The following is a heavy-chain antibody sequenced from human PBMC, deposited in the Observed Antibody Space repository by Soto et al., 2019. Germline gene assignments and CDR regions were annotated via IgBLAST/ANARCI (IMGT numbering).Heavy chain of an antibody. V-gene: IGHV4-31*03. CDR1: GGAISSGAYY. J-gene: IGHJ6*02. CDR2: IYYSGST. CDR3: ARDGPTAPGMDV. Sequence: SETLSLTCTVSGGAISSGAYYWNWIRQHPGKGLEWIGYIYYSGSTYYNPSLKSRVTISMDTSKNQFSLYLSSVTAADTAVYHCARDGPTAPGMDVWGQGTPVTV.